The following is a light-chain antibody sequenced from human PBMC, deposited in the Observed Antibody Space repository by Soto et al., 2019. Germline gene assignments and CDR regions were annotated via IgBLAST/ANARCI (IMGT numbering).Light chain of an antibody. J-gene: IGLJ1*01. CDR3: SSYTTSNPRQIV. CDR1: RPNIGNNY. V-gene: IGLV1-51*01. Sequence: QSVRTQPPSVSAAPGQKVTIACSGSRPNIGNNYVSWYQQLPGKAPKLLIYDNDKRPSGVSNRFSGSKSGKTATLVISGLQPEDEADYYCSSYTTSNPRQIVFGTGTKVTVL. CDR2: DND.